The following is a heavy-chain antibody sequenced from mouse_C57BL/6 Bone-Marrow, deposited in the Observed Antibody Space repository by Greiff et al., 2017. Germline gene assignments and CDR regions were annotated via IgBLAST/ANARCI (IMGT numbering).Heavy chain of an antibody. V-gene: IGHV1-80*01. J-gene: IGHJ4*01. CDR1: GYAFSSYW. D-gene: IGHD2-2*01. CDR3: ARWRLGCGANYARDY. Sequence: QVQLKQSGAELVKPGASVKISCKVSGYAFSSYWMNWVKQRPGKGPEWIGQIYPGDGDTKYNGKFKGKATLTADKSSSTAYMQHSSLTSEDSAVYFCARWRLGCGANYARDYWGQGTSVTVSS. CDR2: IYPGDGDT.